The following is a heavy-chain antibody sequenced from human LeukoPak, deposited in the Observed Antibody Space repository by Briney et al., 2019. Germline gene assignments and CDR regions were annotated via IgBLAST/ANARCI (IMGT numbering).Heavy chain of an antibody. CDR3: AKSLYSSSWYWGNWFDP. J-gene: IGHJ5*02. Sequence: ASVKVSCKASGYTFTGYYMHWVRQAPGQGLEWMGSINPNSGGTNYAQKFQGRVTMTRDTSISTAYMELSRLRSDDTAVYYCAKSLYSSSWYWGNWFDPWGQGTLVTVSS. D-gene: IGHD6-13*01. CDR1: GYTFTGYY. V-gene: IGHV1-2*02. CDR2: INPNSGGT.